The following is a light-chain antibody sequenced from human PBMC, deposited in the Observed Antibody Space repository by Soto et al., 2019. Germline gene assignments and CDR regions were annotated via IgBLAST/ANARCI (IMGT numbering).Light chain of an antibody. V-gene: IGKV1-5*03. CDR3: QQYNSYSPWT. CDR1: QSISSW. Sequence: DIRMTQSPSTLSASVGDRVTITCRASQSISSWLAWYQQKPGKAPKLLIYKASSLESGVPPRFSGSGSGTEFTLSISSLLPDDFATDYCQQYNSYSPWTFGQGPKVEIK. J-gene: IGKJ1*01. CDR2: KAS.